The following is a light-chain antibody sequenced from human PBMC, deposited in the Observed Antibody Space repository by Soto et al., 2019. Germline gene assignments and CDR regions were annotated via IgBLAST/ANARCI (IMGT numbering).Light chain of an antibody. CDR3: SPYASSSTLYV. CDR1: SSDVGDYNY. CDR2: EVS. Sequence: QSALTQPASVSGSPGQSITISCTGTSSDVGDYNYVSWYQQHPGKAPKLMIYEVSNRPSGVSNRFSGSKSGNTASLTISGLQAEDEADYYCSPYASSSTLYVFGTGTKLTVL. V-gene: IGLV2-14*01. J-gene: IGLJ1*01.